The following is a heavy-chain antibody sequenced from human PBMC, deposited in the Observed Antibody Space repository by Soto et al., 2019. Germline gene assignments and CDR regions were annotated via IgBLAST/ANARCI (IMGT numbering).Heavy chain of an antibody. V-gene: IGHV3-33*01. Sequence: PGGSLRLSCAASGFTFSSYGMHWVRQAPGKGLEWVAVIWYDGSNKYYADSVKGRFTISRDNSKNTLYLQMNSLRAEDTAVYYCAREEYSRSRVYFDYWGQGTLVTVSS. D-gene: IGHD6-6*01. J-gene: IGHJ4*02. CDR1: GFTFSSYG. CDR3: AREEYSRSRVYFDY. CDR2: IWYDGSNK.